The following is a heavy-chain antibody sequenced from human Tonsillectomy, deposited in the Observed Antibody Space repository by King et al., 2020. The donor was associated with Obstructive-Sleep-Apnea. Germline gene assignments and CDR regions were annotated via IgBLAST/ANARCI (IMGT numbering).Heavy chain of an antibody. CDR3: AKAHPEYGDYVDYLDY. V-gene: IGHV3-30*18. CDR1: GFSFSTYG. Sequence: QVQLVESGGGVVQPGRSLRLSCAASGFSFSTYGMHWVRQAPGKGLEWVAIVSYDGKRKFYPDSVKGRFTISRDNSKNTLYLQMNSLRPEDTAVYYCAKAHPEYGDYVDYLDYWGQGTLVTVSS. D-gene: IGHD4-17*01. J-gene: IGHJ4*02. CDR2: VSYDGKRK.